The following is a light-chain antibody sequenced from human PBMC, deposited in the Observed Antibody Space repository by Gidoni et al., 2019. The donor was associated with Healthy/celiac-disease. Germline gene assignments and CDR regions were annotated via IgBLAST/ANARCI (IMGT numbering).Light chain of an antibody. CDR3: QQYNSWPPWT. Sequence: TVMTQPPATLSVSPGERATLPCRASQSVNSNLAWYQQKPGQAPRLLIYGASTRATGIPARFSGSGSGTEFTLTISSLQSEDFAVYYCQQYNSWPPWTFGQGTKVEIK. CDR2: GAS. V-gene: IGKV3-15*01. J-gene: IGKJ1*01. CDR1: QSVNSN.